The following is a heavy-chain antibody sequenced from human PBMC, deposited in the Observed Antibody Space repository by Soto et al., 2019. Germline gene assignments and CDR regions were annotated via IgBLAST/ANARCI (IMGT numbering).Heavy chain of an antibody. CDR2: INPSGGST. Sequence: VASVKVSCKXSGYTFTSYYMHWVRQAPGQGLEWMGIINPSGGSTSYAQKFQGRVTMTRDTSTSTVYMELSSLRSEDTAVYYCARDDSWELLTYYYYGMDVWGQGTTVTVSS. D-gene: IGHD1-26*01. J-gene: IGHJ6*02. CDR3: ARDDSWELLTYYYYGMDV. CDR1: GYTFTSYY. V-gene: IGHV1-46*01.